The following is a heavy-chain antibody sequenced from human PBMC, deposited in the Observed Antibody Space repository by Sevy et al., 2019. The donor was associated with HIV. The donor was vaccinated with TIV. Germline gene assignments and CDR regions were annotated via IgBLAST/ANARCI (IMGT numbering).Heavy chain of an antibody. CDR1: GYTFTSYD. V-gene: IGHV1-8*01. D-gene: IGHD2-21*02. CDR2: MNPNSGNT. CDR3: VRGEVTEGDD. Sequence: VSVKVSCKASGYTFTSYDINWVRQATGQGLEWMGWMNPNSGNTGYAQKFQGRVTMTRNTAISSAYMELSSLRSEDTAVYYCVRGEVTEGDDWGQGTLVTVSS. J-gene: IGHJ4*02.